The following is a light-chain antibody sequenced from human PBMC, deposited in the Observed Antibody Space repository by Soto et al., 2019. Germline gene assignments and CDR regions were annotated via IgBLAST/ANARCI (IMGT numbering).Light chain of an antibody. Sequence: DIEMTQSPSTLSGSVGDKVTITCRASQTISSWLAWYQQKPGKAPKLLLYAASTLQSGVPSRFSDSGSGTDFTLTISSLQPEDFATYFCQQNYITPQITFGQGTRLEIK. V-gene: IGKV1-39*01. CDR1: QTISSW. CDR2: AAS. CDR3: QQNYITPQIT. J-gene: IGKJ5*01.